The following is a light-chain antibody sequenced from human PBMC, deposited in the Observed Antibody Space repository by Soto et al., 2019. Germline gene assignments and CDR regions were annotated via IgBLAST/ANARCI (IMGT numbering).Light chain of an antibody. Sequence: EIVLTQSPATLSLSPGERATLSCRASQSVSSYLAWYQQKPGQAPRLLIYDASNRATGIPARFSGSGSGTDFVLTISSLQPEDFASYYCQQSYSTPRLTFGGGTRVEIK. J-gene: IGKJ4*01. CDR2: DAS. CDR1: QSVSSY. CDR3: QQSYSTPRLT. V-gene: IGKV3-11*01.